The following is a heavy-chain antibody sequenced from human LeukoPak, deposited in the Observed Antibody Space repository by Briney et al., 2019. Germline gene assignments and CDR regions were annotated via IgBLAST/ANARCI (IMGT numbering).Heavy chain of an antibody. V-gene: IGHV3-74*01. D-gene: IGHD6-13*01. J-gene: IGHJ6*03. CDR3: ARDREEYSSSWSVYYYYYMDV. CDR2: INSDGSST. CDR1: GFTFNSYW. Sequence: GGSLRLSCAASGFTFNSYWMHWVRQAPGKGLVWVSRINSDGSSTSYADSVKGRFAISRDNAKNTLYLQMNSLRAEDTSVYYCARDREEYSSSWSVYYYYYMDVWGKGTTVTVSS.